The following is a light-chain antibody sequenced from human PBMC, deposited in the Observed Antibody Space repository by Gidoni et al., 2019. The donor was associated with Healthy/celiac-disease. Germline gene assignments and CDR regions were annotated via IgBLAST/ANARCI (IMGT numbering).Light chain of an antibody. J-gene: IGKJ1*01. CDR2: AAS. CDR3: QQYYSYPPWT. Sequence: AIRMTQSPSSFSASTGDRVTITCRASQGISSYLAWYQQKPGKAPKLLIYAASTLQSGVPSRFSGSGSGTDFTLTISCLQSEDFATYYCQQYYSYPPWTFRQGTKVKSN. CDR1: QGISSY. V-gene: IGKV1-8*01.